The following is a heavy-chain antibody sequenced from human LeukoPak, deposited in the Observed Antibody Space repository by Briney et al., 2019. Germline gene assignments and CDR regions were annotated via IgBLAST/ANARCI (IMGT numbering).Heavy chain of an antibody. CDR3: ARIVAVVVPAAMGYYYYYMDV. J-gene: IGHJ6*03. CDR2: IYYSGST. Sequence: SETLSLTCTVSGGSISSSSYYWGWIRQPPGKGLEWIRSIYYSGSTYYNPSLKSRVTISVDTSKNQFSLKLSSVTAADTAVYYCARIVAVVVPAAMGYYYYYMDVWGKGTTVTVSS. D-gene: IGHD2-2*01. CDR1: GGSISSSSYY. V-gene: IGHV4-39*07.